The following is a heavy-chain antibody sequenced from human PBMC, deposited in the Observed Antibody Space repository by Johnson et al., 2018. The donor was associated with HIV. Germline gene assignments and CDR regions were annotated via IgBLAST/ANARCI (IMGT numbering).Heavy chain of an antibody. J-gene: IGHJ3*02. Sequence: VQLVESGGGLVKPGGSLRLSCAASGFTFSDYYMSWIRQAPGKGLAWVSYISSSGKSTNYAASVKGRFPISRANAKNSMSLQMNSLRAEDTEIYDCAREEGSDILTRGDAFDIWGQGTMVAVAS. D-gene: IGHD3-9*01. CDR1: GFTFSDYY. CDR2: ISSSGKST. V-gene: IGHV3-11*01. CDR3: AREEGSDILTRGDAFDI.